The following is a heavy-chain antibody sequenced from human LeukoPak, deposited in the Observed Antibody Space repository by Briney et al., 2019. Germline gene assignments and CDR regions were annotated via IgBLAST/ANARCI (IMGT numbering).Heavy chain of an antibody. D-gene: IGHD3-10*01. CDR1: GGSISSSNW. CDR3: AGKNYYGSGSYGY. V-gene: IGHV4-4*02. CDR2: IYHSGST. J-gene: IGHJ4*02. Sequence: SGTLSLTCAVSGGSISSSNWWSWVRQPPGKGLEWIGEIYHSGSTNYNPSLKSRVTISVDKSKNQFSLKLSSVTAADTAVYYCAGKNYYGSGSYGYWGQGTLVTVSS.